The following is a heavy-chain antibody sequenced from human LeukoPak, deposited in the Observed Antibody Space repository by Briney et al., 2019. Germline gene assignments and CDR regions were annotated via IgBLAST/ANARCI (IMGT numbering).Heavy chain of an antibody. V-gene: IGHV3-48*02. CDR1: GFTSSSYS. D-gene: IGHD3-10*01. CDR2: ISSSSTI. J-gene: IGHJ5*02. CDR3: ARDRLRITMVRGVQPRSWFDP. Sequence: GGSLRLSCAASGFTSSSYSMNWVRQAPGKGLEWVSYISSSSTIYYADSVKGRFTISRDNAKNSLYLQMNSLRDEDTAVYYCARDRLRITMVRGVQPRSWFDPWGQGTLVTVSS.